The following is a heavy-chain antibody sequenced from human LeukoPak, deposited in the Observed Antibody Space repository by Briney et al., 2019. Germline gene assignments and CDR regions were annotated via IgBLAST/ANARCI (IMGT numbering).Heavy chain of an antibody. D-gene: IGHD5-12*01. CDR2: ISYDGSNK. Sequence: GGSLRLSCAASGFTFSSYVMHWVRPAPGKGLEWVAVISYDGSNKYYADSVKGRFTISRDNSKNTLYLQMNSLRAEDTAVYYCAKVGGYDFSYYFDYWGQGTLVTVSS. CDR1: GFTFSSYV. CDR3: AKVGGYDFSYYFDY. V-gene: IGHV3-30*18. J-gene: IGHJ4*02.